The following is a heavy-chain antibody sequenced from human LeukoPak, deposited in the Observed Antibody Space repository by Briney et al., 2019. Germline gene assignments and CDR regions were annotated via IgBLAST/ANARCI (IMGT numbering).Heavy chain of an antibody. CDR3: ARERLRSSTAMVRRRQGDRNWFDP. J-gene: IGHJ5*02. V-gene: IGHV4-34*01. D-gene: IGHD5-18*01. CDR2: INHSGST. Sequence: PSETLSLTCAVYGGSFSGYYWSWIRQPPGKGLEWIGEINHSGSTNYNPSLKSRVTISVDTSKNQFSLKLSSVTAADTAVYYCARERLRSSTAMVRRRQGDRNWFDPWGQGTLVTVSS. CDR1: GGSFSGYY.